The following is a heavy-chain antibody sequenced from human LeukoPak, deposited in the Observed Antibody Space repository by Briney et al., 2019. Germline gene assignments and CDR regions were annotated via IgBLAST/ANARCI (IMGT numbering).Heavy chain of an antibody. J-gene: IGHJ4*02. CDR1: GYSISSGYY. CDR2: IYHSGST. CDR3: AGSSWYVHWDY. Sequence: SETLSLTCTVSGYSISSGYYWGWILQPPGKGLEWIGSIYHSGSTYYNPSLKSRVTISVDTSKNQFSLKLSSVTAADTAVYYCAGSSWYVHWDYWGQGTLVTVSS. D-gene: IGHD6-13*01. V-gene: IGHV4-38-2*02.